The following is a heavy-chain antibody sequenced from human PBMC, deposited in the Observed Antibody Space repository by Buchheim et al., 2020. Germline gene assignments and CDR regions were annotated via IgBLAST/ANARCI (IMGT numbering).Heavy chain of an antibody. D-gene: IGHD3-3*01. CDR3: ARDQMYHDFWSGYYARYYGMDV. Sequence: QVQLVESGGGLVKPGGSLRLSCAASGFTFSDYYMSWIRQAPGKGLEWVSYISSSSSYTNYADSVKGRFTISRDNAKNSLYLQMNSLRAEDTAVYYCARDQMYHDFWSGYYARYYGMDVWGQGTT. CDR2: ISSSSSYT. V-gene: IGHV3-11*06. CDR1: GFTFSDYY. J-gene: IGHJ6*02.